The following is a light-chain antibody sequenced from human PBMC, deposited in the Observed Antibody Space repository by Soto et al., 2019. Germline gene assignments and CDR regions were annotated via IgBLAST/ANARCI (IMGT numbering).Light chain of an antibody. CDR1: QSVRSSY. CDR2: DAS. V-gene: IGKV3-20*01. CDR3: QQYGSSPQT. J-gene: IGKJ1*01. Sequence: DIELTQSPCTLSLSPGEGGTLSCRASQSVRSSYLAWYQQKPGHAPRLLIYDASSRATGIPDRFSGSGSGTDFTLTISRLEPEDFAVYYCQQYGSSPQTFGQGTKVEIK.